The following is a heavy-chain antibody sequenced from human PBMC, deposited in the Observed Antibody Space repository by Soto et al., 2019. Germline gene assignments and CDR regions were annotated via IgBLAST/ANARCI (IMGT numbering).Heavy chain of an antibody. J-gene: IGHJ4*02. V-gene: IGHV1-2*02. Sequence: AASVKVSCKVSGYTFTGYYMHWVRQAPGQGLEWMGWINPNSGGTNYAQKFQGRVTMTRDTSISTAYMELSRLRSDDTAVYYCARCIYYYDSSGYYYFDYWGQGTLVTVSS. CDR2: INPNSGGT. CDR1: GYTFTGYY. D-gene: IGHD3-22*01. CDR3: ARCIYYYDSSGYYYFDY.